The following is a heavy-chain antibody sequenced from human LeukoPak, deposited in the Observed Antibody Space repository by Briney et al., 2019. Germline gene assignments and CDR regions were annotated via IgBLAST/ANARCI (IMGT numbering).Heavy chain of an antibody. D-gene: IGHD3-22*01. V-gene: IGHV3-30-3*01. CDR2: ISYDGSNK. Sequence: GRSLRLSCAASGFTFSSYAMHWVRQAPGKGLEWVAVISYDGSNKYYADSVKGRFTISRDNSKNTLYLQMNSLRAEDTAVYYCAKGSYYDSSGYYYNYWGQGTLVTVSS. J-gene: IGHJ4*02. CDR1: GFTFSSYA. CDR3: AKGSYYDSSGYYYNY.